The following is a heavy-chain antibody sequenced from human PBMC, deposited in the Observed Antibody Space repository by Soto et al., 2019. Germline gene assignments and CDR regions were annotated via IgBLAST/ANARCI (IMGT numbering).Heavy chain of an antibody. J-gene: IGHJ4*02. CDR1: GFTFSSYW. Sequence: EVQLVESGGGLVQPGGSLRLSCAASGFTFSSYWMHWVRQAPGKGLVWVSRINSDGSSTSYADSVTGRFTISRDNTKNTLYLRMNSLGAEDAAVYYCVRTSLVVAAATREDYWGQGTLVTVSS. CDR2: INSDGSST. D-gene: IGHD2-15*01. V-gene: IGHV3-74*01. CDR3: VRTSLVVAAATREDY.